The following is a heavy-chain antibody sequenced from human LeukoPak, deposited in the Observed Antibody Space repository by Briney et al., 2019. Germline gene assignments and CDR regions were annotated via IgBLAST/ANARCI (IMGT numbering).Heavy chain of an antibody. CDR3: ARDGGYCSGGSCYYY. CDR2: ISYDGSNK. CDR1: GFTFSSYA. Sequence: GRSLRLSCAASGFTFSSYAMHWVRQAPGKGLEWVAVISYDGSNKYYADSVKGRFTISRDNAKNSLYLQMNSLRAEDTAVYYCARDGGYCSGGSCYYYWGQGTLVTVSS. J-gene: IGHJ4*02. V-gene: IGHV3-30-3*01. D-gene: IGHD2-15*01.